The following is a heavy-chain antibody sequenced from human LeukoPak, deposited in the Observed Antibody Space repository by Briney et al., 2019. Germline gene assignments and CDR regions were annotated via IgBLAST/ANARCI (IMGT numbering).Heavy chain of an antibody. CDR1: GGSISSSSYY. CDR3: ARKSLWRTTVTY. V-gene: IGHV4-39*07. Sequence: SETLSLTCTVSGGSISSSSYYWSWIRQPPGKGLEWIGEINHSGSTNYNPSLKSRVTISVDTSKNQFSLKLSSVTAADTAVYYCARKSLWRTTVTYWGQGTLVTVSS. CDR2: INHSGST. D-gene: IGHD4-17*01. J-gene: IGHJ4*02.